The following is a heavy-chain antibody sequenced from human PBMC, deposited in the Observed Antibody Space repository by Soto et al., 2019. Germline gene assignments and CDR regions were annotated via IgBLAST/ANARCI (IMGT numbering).Heavy chain of an antibody. D-gene: IGHD3-22*01. Sequence: ASVKVSCKASGYTFTSYGIGWVRQAPGQGLEWMGWISAYNGNTNYAQKLQGRVTMTTDTSTSTAYMELRSLRSDDTAVYYCARTPYYYDSSGYYYESDYWGQGTLVTVSS. CDR2: ISAYNGNT. J-gene: IGHJ4*02. V-gene: IGHV1-18*01. CDR1: GYTFTSYG. CDR3: ARTPYYYDSSGYYYESDY.